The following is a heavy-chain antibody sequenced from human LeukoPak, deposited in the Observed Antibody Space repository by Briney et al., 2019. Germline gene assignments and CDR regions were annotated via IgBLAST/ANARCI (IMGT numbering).Heavy chain of an antibody. CDR3: ARGGSGYALNWFDP. Sequence: PSETLSLTCTVSGGSIGRYYWSWIRQPPGKGLEWIGHISYSGSTNYNPSLKRRVTISVDTSKNQFSLKLSSVTAADTAVYYCARGGSGYALNWFDPWGQGTLVTVSS. CDR2: ISYSGST. D-gene: IGHD5-12*01. CDR1: GGSIGRYY. J-gene: IGHJ5*02. V-gene: IGHV4-59*01.